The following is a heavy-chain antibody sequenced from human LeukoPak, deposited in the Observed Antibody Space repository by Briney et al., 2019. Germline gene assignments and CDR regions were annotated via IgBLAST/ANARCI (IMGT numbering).Heavy chain of an antibody. V-gene: IGHV3-23*01. CDR3: ATLTRGYCFDF. D-gene: IGHD5-12*01. Sequence: GGFLRLSCAASGFTFSSYAMSWVRQAPGKGLEWVSAISGSGGSTYYADSVKGRFTISRDNSKNTLYLQMNSLRAEDTAVYYCATLTRGYCFDFWGQGTLVTVSS. J-gene: IGHJ4*02. CDR2: ISGSGGST. CDR1: GFTFSSYA.